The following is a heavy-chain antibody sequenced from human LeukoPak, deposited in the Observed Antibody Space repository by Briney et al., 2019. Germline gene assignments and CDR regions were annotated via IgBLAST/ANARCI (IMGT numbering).Heavy chain of an antibody. D-gene: IGHD2/OR15-2a*01. Sequence: PGGSLRLSCAASGFSISSYDMNWVRQAPGKGLEWVSSISTSSTFIYYTYSVKGRFTISRDNAKNSLYLQMNSLSAEDTAVYYCARADCSSSTCYLRSSWFDPWGQGTLVTVSS. CDR1: GFSISSYD. V-gene: IGHV3-21*01. CDR2: ISTSSTFI. J-gene: IGHJ5*02. CDR3: ARADCSSSTCYLRSSWFDP.